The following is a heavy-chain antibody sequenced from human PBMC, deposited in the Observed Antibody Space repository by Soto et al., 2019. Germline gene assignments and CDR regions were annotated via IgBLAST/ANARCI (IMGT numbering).Heavy chain of an antibody. CDR2: IYWDDDK. CDR3: KRARGRLGDQSRTLDY. V-gene: IGHV2-5*02. D-gene: IGHD2-2*01. Sequence: QITLKESGPTLVKPTQTLTLTCTFSGFSLSTSGVGVVWIRQPPGTALEWLAGIYWDDDKRYSPSLKSRLTRSQNPHKNQEVLTMHIREQVETATYSDKRARGRLGDQSRTLDYWGQVTLVSVAS. CDR1: GFSLSTSGVG. J-gene: IGHJ4*02.